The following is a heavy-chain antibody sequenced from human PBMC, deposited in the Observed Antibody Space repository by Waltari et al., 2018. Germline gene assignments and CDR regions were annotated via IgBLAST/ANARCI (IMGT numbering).Heavy chain of an antibody. V-gene: IGHV1-8*02. D-gene: IGHD6-13*01. J-gene: IGHJ4*02. Sequence: QVQLVQSGAEVKKPGASVKVSCKASGYTFTSYDINWVRQATGQGLEWTGWMNPISGNTGYAQKFQGRVTMTRNTSISTAYMELSSLRSEDTAVYYCANGQQQLSPFDYWGQGTLVTVSS. CDR2: MNPISGNT. CDR1: GYTFTSYD. CDR3: ANGQQQLSPFDY.